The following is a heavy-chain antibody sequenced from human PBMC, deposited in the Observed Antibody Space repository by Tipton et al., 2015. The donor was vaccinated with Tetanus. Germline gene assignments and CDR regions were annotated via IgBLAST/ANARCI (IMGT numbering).Heavy chain of an antibody. D-gene: IGHD4-17*01. J-gene: IGHJ4*02. CDR1: GGSFSGYY. CDR3: ARVYGDYLPWGEAFDY. V-gene: IGHV4-34*01. CDR2: INHSGST. Sequence: TLSLTCAVYGGSFSGYYWSWIRQPPGKGLEWIGEINHSGSTNYNPSLKSRVTISVDTSKNQFSLKLSSVTAADTAVYYCARVYGDYLPWGEAFDYWGQGTLVTVSS.